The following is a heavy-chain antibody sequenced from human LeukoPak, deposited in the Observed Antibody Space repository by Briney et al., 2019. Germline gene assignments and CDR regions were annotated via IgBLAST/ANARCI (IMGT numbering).Heavy chain of an antibody. Sequence: GGSLRLSCAASGFTFSSYSMNWVRQAPGKGLEWVSSISSSSSYIYYADSVKGRFTISRDNAKNSLYLQMNSLRAEDTAVYYCASVSSVAEAFDYWGQGTLVTVSS. CDR3: ASVSSVAEAFDY. J-gene: IGHJ4*02. D-gene: IGHD6-19*01. CDR1: GFTFSSYS. CDR2: ISSSSSYI. V-gene: IGHV3-21*01.